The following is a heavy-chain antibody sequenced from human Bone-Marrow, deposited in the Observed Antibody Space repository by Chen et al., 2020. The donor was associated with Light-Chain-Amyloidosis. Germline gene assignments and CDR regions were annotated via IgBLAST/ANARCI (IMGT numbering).Heavy chain of an antibody. CDR3: ARRRDGYNFDY. D-gene: IGHD5-12*01. V-gene: IGHV5-51*01. Sequence: EVQLEQSGPEVKKPGESLKISCKGSGYTFPNYWIGWVRQMPGKGPEWMGVNYPDDSDARYSPSFEGQVTISADKSITTAYLQWRSLKASDTAMYYCARRRDGYNFDYWGQGTLVTVSS. CDR2: NYPDDSDA. CDR1: GYTFPNYW. J-gene: IGHJ4*02.